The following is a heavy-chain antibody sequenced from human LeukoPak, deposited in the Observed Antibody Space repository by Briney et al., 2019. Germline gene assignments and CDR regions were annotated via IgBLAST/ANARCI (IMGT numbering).Heavy chain of an antibody. CDR3: ARTGDGVLTGMSYYFDY. D-gene: IGHD3-22*01. J-gene: IGHJ4*02. V-gene: IGHV4-34*01. Sequence: PSETLSLTCAVYGGSFSGYYWSWIRQPPGKGLEWIGEINHSGSTNYNPSLKSRVTISVDTSKNQFSLKLSSVTAADTAVYYCARTGDGVLTGMSYYFDYWGQGTLVTVSS. CDR2: INHSGST. CDR1: GGSFSGYY.